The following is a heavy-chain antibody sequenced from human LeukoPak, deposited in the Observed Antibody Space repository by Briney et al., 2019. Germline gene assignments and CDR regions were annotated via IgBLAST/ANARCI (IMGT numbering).Heavy chain of an antibody. Sequence: SETLSLICTVSGASISTSTYYWGWVRQPPGKGLEWIGNIYYSGTTYYNPSLKSRVTISEDTSRSRFSLMLSSVTAADTAIYFCARQVSDYYYHYMDVWGEGTTVIVSS. CDR2: IYYSGTT. J-gene: IGHJ6*03. CDR1: GASISTSTYY. V-gene: IGHV4-39*01. CDR3: ARQVSDYYYHYMDV.